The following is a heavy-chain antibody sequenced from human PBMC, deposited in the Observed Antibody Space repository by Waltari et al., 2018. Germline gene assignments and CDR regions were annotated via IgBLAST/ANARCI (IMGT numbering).Heavy chain of an antibody. D-gene: IGHD5-18*01. Sequence: RLHLQESGPGVVKPSETLSLTCTVSGDSLQSDTDYWDWIRQAPGKGLEWLGSIHHSGRSYINPSPQSRLTVSVDTSQNQFALQLISVTAADTAVYSCARDRPPAMVAVYRHFDYWGQGFLVPVSS. J-gene: IGHJ4*02. CDR2: IHHSGRS. V-gene: IGHV4-39*06. CDR1: GDSLQSDTDY. CDR3: ARDRPPAMVAVYRHFDY.